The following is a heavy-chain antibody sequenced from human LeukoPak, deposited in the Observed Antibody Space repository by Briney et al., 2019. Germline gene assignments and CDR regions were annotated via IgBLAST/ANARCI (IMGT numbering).Heavy chain of an antibody. CDR2: IIPMMGIA. Sequence: ASVKVSCKASGGTLRRHTITWVRQAPGQGLEWMGRIIPMMGIANYAQKFQGRVTITADTPTDTAYMDLISLSSEDTAVYYCASRSHKTIVGADTREVGDYWGQGTLVTVSS. V-gene: IGHV1-69*02. D-gene: IGHD6-19*01. CDR1: GGTLRRHT. J-gene: IGHJ4*02. CDR3: ASRSHKTIVGADTREVGDY.